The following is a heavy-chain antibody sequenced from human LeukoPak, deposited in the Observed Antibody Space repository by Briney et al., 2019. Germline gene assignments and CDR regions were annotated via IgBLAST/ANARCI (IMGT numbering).Heavy chain of an antibody. J-gene: IGHJ4*02. V-gene: IGHV4-59*01. CDR1: GDSFNSYY. CDR2: IYYSGST. D-gene: IGHD2-8*01. Sequence: PSETLSLTCTVSGDSFNSYYWSWIRQPPGRGLEWIGYIYYSGSTNYNPSLKSRVTISVDTSKNQFSLKLTSVTAADTAVYYCAGNGDYWGQGTLVTVSS. CDR3: AGNGDY.